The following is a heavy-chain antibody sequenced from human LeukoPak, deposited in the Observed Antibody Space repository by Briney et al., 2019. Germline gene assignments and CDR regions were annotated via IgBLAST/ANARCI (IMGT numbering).Heavy chain of an antibody. CDR1: GGSISSYY. CDR2: IYYSAST. V-gene: IGHV4-59*01. CDR3: ARHNYDILTGPNWFDP. Sequence: PSETLSLTCTVSGGSISSYYWSWIRQPPGKGLEWIGYIYYSASTNYNPSLKSRVTISVDKSKKKFSLKLSSVTAADTAVYYCARHNYDILTGPNWFDPWGQGTLVTVSS. J-gene: IGHJ5*02. D-gene: IGHD3-9*01.